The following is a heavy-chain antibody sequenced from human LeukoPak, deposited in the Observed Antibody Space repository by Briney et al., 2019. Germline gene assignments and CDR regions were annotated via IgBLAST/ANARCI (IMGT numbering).Heavy chain of an antibody. CDR3: ARDLRSNTAMVTFDY. D-gene: IGHD5-18*01. V-gene: IGHV3-11*06. CDR1: GFTFSDYY. Sequence: GGSLRLSCAASGFTFSDYYMSWIRQAPGKGLEWVSYISSSSSYTNYADSVKGRFTISRDNAKNSLYLQMNSLRAEDTAVYHCARDLRSNTAMVTFDYWGQGTLVTVSS. J-gene: IGHJ4*02. CDR2: ISSSSSYT.